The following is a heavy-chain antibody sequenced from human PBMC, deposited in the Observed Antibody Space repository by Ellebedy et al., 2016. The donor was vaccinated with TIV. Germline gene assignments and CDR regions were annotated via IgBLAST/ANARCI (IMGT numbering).Heavy chain of an antibody. J-gene: IGHJ4*02. CDR2: IYHSGAT. D-gene: IGHD5-12*01. CDR1: GGSINSGDW. Sequence: SETLSLTCAVSGGSINSGDWWSWVRQPPGKGLEWIAEIYHSGATNYNPSLKSRVTISVDTSNNRFSLKLNSVTAADTAVYYCARTFTERLGGLATHWVLDYWGQGTLVTASS. CDR3: ARTFTERLGGLATHWVLDY. V-gene: IGHV4-4*02.